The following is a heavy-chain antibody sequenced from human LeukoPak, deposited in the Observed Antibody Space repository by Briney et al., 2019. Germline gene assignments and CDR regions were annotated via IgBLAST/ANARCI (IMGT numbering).Heavy chain of an antibody. V-gene: IGHV3-64*01. D-gene: IGHD4-17*01. CDR2: ISSKGGST. CDR3: ARQDYGTGKVVY. Sequence: GGSLRLSCAASGFTFSRYTKHWARQAPGKGLEYVSGISSKGGSTYYASSVKGRFIISRDNSKNTLYLQMGSLRAEDMAVYYCARQDYGTGKVVYWGQGTLVIVSS. J-gene: IGHJ4*02. CDR1: GFTFSRYT.